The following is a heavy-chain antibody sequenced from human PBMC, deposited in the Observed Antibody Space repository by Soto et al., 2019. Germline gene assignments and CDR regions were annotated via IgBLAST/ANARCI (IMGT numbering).Heavy chain of an antibody. D-gene: IGHD4-17*01. Sequence: SETLSLTCTVSGGSVSSSGCYWGWVRQPPGKGLEWIGSVYYSGSTYYNPSLKSRVTISVDTSKNQFSLKLSSLPAADTAVFYCARAYGGYFAYWGQGTPVTVSS. CDR3: ARAYGGYFAY. CDR2: VYYSGST. CDR1: GGSVSSSGCY. V-gene: IGHV4-39*07. J-gene: IGHJ4*02.